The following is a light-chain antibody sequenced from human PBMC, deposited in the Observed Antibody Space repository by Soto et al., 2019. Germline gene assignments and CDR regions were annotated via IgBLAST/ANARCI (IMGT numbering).Light chain of an antibody. J-gene: IGLJ1*01. CDR1: SSDVGAYNY. Sequence: QSALTQPRSVSGSPGQSVTISCTGTSSDVGAYNYVSWYRQHPGKAPKLMTYDVSKRPSGVPDRFSGSKSGNTASLTISGLQAEDEADYYCCSYADNYSYVFXTGTKVTVL. CDR2: DVS. V-gene: IGLV2-11*01. CDR3: CSYADNYSYV.